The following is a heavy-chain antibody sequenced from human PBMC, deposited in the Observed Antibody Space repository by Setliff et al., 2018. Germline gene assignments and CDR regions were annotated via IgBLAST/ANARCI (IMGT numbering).Heavy chain of an antibody. D-gene: IGHD3-3*01. Sequence: ASVKVSCKASGYTFSSYAMNWVRQAPGQRLEWMGWINAGNGNTKYSQKFQGRVTITRDTSASTAYMELSSLRSEDTAVYYCARDRVPPLFGVGSYYYMDVWGKGTTVTVSS. V-gene: IGHV1-3*01. J-gene: IGHJ6*03. CDR3: ARDRVPPLFGVGSYYYMDV. CDR2: INAGNGNT. CDR1: GYTFSSYA.